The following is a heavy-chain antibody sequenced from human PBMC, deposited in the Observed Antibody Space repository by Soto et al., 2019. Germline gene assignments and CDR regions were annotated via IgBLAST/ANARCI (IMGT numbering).Heavy chain of an antibody. Sequence: PGGSLRLSCAASGFNFRAYGMHWVRQAPGKGLQWVAVISSDASNKYYADSVKGRLTISRDNSKNTLYLQMNSLRPEDTAVYYCAKGSSSVYYYYYGMDVWGQGTTVTVSS. J-gene: IGHJ6*02. CDR3: AKGSSSVYYYYYGMDV. CDR1: GFNFRAYG. V-gene: IGHV3-30*18. CDR2: ISSDASNK. D-gene: IGHD6-6*01.